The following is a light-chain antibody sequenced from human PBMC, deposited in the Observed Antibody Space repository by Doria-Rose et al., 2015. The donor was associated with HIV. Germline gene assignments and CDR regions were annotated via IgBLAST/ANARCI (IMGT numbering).Light chain of an antibody. J-gene: IGKJ1*01. CDR3: HQYGTSWT. CDR2: DGS. V-gene: IGKV3-20*01. CDR1: QSFSSTY. Sequence: TQSPGTLSLSPGERATLSCRASQSFSSTYLACYQQKPGQAPSLLIYDGSTRATGIPDRYSASASGTDFTLTISRLEPEDFALYYCHQYGTSWTFGQGTKVEI.